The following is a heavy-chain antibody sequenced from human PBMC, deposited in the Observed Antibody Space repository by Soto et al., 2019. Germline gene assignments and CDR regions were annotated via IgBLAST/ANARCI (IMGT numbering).Heavy chain of an antibody. CDR3: ARVGATVTSQALGFDH. Sequence: PSETLSLTCTVSGVSISSHYWSWVRQPPGKGLEWIGYLYYTGSTNYNASLKSQVTMSLDTSKNQFSLMLTSVTAADTAVYYCARVGATVTSQALGFDHWGQGILVTVSS. D-gene: IGHD4-17*01. V-gene: IGHV4-59*11. CDR1: GVSISSHY. CDR2: LYYTGST. J-gene: IGHJ4*02.